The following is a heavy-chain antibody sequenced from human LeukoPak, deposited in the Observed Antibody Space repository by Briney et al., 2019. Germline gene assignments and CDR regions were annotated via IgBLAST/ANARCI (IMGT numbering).Heavy chain of an antibody. Sequence: PSETLSLTCTVSGGSVSSGSYYWSWIRQPPGKGLEWIGYIYYSGSTNYNPSLKSRVTISIDTSKNQFSLKLSSVTAADTAVYYCARGTFRYYDFWSGYYFDYWGQGTLVTVSS. CDR3: ARGTFRYYDFWSGYYFDY. CDR2: IYYSGST. V-gene: IGHV4-61*01. D-gene: IGHD3-3*01. J-gene: IGHJ4*02. CDR1: GGSVSSGSYY.